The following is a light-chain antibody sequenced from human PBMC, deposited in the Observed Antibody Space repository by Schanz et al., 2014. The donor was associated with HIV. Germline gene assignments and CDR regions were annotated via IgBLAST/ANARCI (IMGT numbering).Light chain of an antibody. V-gene: IGLV6-57*04. CDR2: END. CDR1: SGSIDSHY. J-gene: IGLJ3*02. CDR3: HSSDAADPGV. Sequence: NFMLTQPHSVSESPGKTVTMSCTRSSGSIDSHYVQWYQQRPGSAPITVIYENDQRPSGVPNRFSGSIDSSSNSASLTISALETEDEADYFCHSSDAADPGVFGGGTKLTVL.